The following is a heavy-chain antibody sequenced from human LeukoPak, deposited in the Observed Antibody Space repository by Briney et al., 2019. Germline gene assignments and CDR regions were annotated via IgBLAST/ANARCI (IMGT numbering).Heavy chain of an antibody. CDR1: GGSISSYY. CDR3: AGSDYYDSSGYYPWD. J-gene: IGHJ4*02. V-gene: IGHV4-59*01. D-gene: IGHD3-22*01. Sequence: KTSETLSLTCTVSGGSISSYYWGWIRQPPGKGLEWIGYIYYSGSTNYNPSLKSRVTISVDTSKNQFSLKLSSVTAADTAVYYCAGSDYYDSSGYYPWDWGQGTLVTVSS. CDR2: IYYSGST.